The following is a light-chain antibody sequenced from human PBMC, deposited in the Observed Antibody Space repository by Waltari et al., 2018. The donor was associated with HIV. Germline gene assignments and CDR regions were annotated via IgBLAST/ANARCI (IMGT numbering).Light chain of an antibody. CDR3: SSYTSSSTPVV. V-gene: IGLV2-14*01. Sequence: QSALTQPASVSGSPGQSVTISCTGTSSDVGASNYVSWYQQHSGKAPKLMIYEVSNRPSGVSNRFSGSKSGNTASLTISGLQAEDEADYYCSSYTSSSTPVVFGGGTKLTVL. CDR1: SSDVGASNY. J-gene: IGLJ2*01. CDR2: EVS.